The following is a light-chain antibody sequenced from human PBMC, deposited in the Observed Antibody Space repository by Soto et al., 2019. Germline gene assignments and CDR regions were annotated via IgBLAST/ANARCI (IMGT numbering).Light chain of an antibody. CDR1: SSDVGGYNY. Sequence: QSALTQPASVSGSPGQSITISCTGTSSDVGGYNYVSWYQQHPGKAPKLMIYDVSNRPSGVSNRFSGSKSGNTASLTISGLQAEDEADYYCSSYTSSSPLFGGGTNLTVL. CDR3: SSYTSSSPL. V-gene: IGLV2-14*01. CDR2: DVS. J-gene: IGLJ2*01.